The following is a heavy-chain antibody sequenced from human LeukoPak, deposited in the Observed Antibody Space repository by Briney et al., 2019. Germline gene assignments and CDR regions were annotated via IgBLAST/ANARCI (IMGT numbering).Heavy chain of an antibody. CDR3: ARELNIVTTTQYYFDY. D-gene: IGHD5-12*01. Sequence: GGSLRLSCAASGFTFSSYSMNWARQAPGKGLEWVSSISASPYIYYADSVKGRFTISRDDSKNSLYLQMNSLRAEDTAVYYCARELNIVTTTQYYFDYWGQGTLVTVSS. J-gene: IGHJ4*02. CDR2: ISASPYI. V-gene: IGHV3-21*01. CDR1: GFTFSSYS.